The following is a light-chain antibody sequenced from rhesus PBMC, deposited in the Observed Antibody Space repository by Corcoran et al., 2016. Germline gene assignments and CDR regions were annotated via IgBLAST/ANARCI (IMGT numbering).Light chain of an antibody. V-gene: IGKV3S9*01. CDR3: QQYSNWPYS. CDR1: QSASSY. Sequence: EIVMTQSPATLSLSPGERATLSCRASQSASSYEDWYQQTPEQAPSLLIYGASSKATGIPDRFSGSGSGTDFTLTSSSLEPEDYAVSYCQQYSNWPYSFGQGTKVEIK. J-gene: IGKJ2*01. CDR2: GAS.